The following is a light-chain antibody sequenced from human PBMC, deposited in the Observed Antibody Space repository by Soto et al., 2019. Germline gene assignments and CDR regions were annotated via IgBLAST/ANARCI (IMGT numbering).Light chain of an antibody. J-gene: IGKJ1*01. CDR1: QSVLYSSNNKNY. V-gene: IGKV4-1*01. CDR3: QQYYSTRT. Sequence: DIVMTQSPDSLAVSLGERATINCKSSQSVLYSSNNKNYLAWYQQKPGQPPKLLIYCASTRESGVPDRFSGSASGTDFTLTISSLQAEDVAVYDCQQYYSTRTFGQGTKVESK. CDR2: CAS.